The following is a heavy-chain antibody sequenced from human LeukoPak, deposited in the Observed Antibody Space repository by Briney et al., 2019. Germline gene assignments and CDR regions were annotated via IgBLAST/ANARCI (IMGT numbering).Heavy chain of an antibody. Sequence: PSETLSLTCAVYGGSFSGYYWSWIRQPPGKGLEWIGEINHSGSTNHNPSLKSRVTISVDTSKKQFSLKLSSVTAADTAVYYCARTNVEMATTFDYWGQGTLVTVSS. V-gene: IGHV4-34*01. J-gene: IGHJ4*02. D-gene: IGHD5-24*01. CDR1: GGSFSGYY. CDR3: ARTNVEMATTFDY. CDR2: INHSGST.